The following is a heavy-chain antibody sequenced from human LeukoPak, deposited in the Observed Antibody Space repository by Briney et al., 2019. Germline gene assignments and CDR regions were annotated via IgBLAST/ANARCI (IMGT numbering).Heavy chain of an antibody. CDR1: GGSISSYY. Sequence: PSETLSLTCTVSGGSISSYYWSWIRQPAGKGLEWIGYIYYSGSTNYNPSLKSRVTISVDTSKNQFSLKLSSVTAADTAVYYCARHRHSGGVLFSRFDYYYGMDVWGQGTTVTVSS. J-gene: IGHJ6*02. V-gene: IGHV4-59*08. CDR3: ARHRHSGGVLFSRFDYYYGMDV. CDR2: IYYSGST. D-gene: IGHD2-21*01.